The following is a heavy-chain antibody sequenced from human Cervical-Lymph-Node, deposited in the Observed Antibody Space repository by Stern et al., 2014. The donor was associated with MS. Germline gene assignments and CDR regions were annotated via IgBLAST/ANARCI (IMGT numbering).Heavy chain of an antibody. CDR2: ISHDGNRE. D-gene: IGHD2-15*01. V-gene: IGHV3-33*01. Sequence: QVQLGQSGGGVVQPGKSLRLSCAASGFIFSSYGMHWVRQAPGKGLDWVSLISHDGNREYYADSVKGRFVISRDNSKKTLYLQMNSLTADDTAVYYCARGLYATSHSSCDFWGPGTLVIVSS. CDR3: ARGLYATSHSSCDF. CDR1: GFIFSSYG. J-gene: IGHJ4*02.